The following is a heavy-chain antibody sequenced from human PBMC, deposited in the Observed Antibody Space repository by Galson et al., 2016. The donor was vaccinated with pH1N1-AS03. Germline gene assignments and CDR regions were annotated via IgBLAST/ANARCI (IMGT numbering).Heavy chain of an antibody. Sequence: SLRLSCAASGFTFDDYAMHWVRQAPGKGLEWVSGISWNSGSKAYSDSVKGLFTISRDNAKNSLYLQMDILRPEDTALYYCVKDFDKYTFGYGTFFDYWGQGTLVTVSS. CDR1: GFTFDDYA. CDR2: ISWNSGSK. V-gene: IGHV3-9*01. CDR3: VKDFDKYTFGYGTFFDY. J-gene: IGHJ4*02. D-gene: IGHD5-18*01.